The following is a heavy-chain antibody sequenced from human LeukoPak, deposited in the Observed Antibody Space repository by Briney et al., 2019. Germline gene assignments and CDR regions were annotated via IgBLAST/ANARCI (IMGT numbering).Heavy chain of an antibody. J-gene: IGHJ6*03. D-gene: IGHD3-10*01. Sequence: SETLSLTCTVSGGSISSSSYYWGWIRQPPGKGLEWIGSIYYSGSTNYNPSLKSRVTISVDTSKNQFSLKLSSVTAADTAVYCCARDRAVLWFGEGYYYYMDVWGKGTTVTISS. V-gene: IGHV4-39*07. CDR2: IYYSGST. CDR1: GGSISSSSYY. CDR3: ARDRAVLWFGEGYYYYMDV.